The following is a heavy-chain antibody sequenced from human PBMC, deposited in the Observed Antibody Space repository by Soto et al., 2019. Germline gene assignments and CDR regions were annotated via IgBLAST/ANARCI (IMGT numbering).Heavy chain of an antibody. J-gene: IGHJ6*02. CDR3: VSELGLTARPDDKYYYSALDV. V-gene: IGHV4-61*01. CDR1: GVSVSNRTHY. CDR2: RYYGGT. D-gene: IGHD3-22*01. Sequence: PSETLSLTCEVSGVSVSNRTHYWTWIRQPPGKGLEWIGFRYYGGTNYNPSLKSRLTISLDTSKNQISLNLSSVTAADTAVYYCVSELGLTARPDDKYYYSALDVWGQGTTVTVSS.